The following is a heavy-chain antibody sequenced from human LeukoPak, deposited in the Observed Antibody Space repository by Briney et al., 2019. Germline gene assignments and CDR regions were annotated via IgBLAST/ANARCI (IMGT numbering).Heavy chain of an antibody. CDR3: ARHPNYYDSSGYYKGFDC. D-gene: IGHD3-22*01. CDR2: IYSGGST. V-gene: IGHV3-53*01. CDR1: GFTVSSNY. Sequence: SGGSLRLSCAASGFTVSSNYMSWVRQAPGKGLEWVSVIYSGGSTYYADSVKGRFTISRDNAKNSLNLQMNSLRAEDTAVYYCARHPNYYDSSGYYKGFDCWGQGTLVTVSS. J-gene: IGHJ4*02.